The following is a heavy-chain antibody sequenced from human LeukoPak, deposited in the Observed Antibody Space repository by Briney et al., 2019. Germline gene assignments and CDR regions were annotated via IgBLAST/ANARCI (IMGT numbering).Heavy chain of an antibody. CDR1: GGSISSYY. CDR2: IYTSGST. Sequence: SETPSLTCTVSGGSISSYYWSWIRQPAGKGLEWIGRIYTSGSTNYNPSLKSRVTISVDTSKNQFSLKLSSVTAADTAVYYCARHEEYSSSSFNYWGQGTLVTVSS. J-gene: IGHJ4*02. CDR3: ARHEEYSSSSFNY. V-gene: IGHV4-4*07. D-gene: IGHD6-6*01.